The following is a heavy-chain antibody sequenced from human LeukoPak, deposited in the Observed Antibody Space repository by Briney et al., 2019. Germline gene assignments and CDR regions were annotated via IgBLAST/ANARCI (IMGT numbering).Heavy chain of an antibody. J-gene: IGHJ4*02. Sequence: GSLRLSCAASGFTFSSYSMNWVRQAPGKGLEWVSSINSSSSYIYYADSVKGRFTISRDNAKNSLYLQMNSLRAEDTAVYYCARDDGIAVAGTDPFDYWGQGTLVTVSS. CDR1: GFTFSSYS. CDR3: ARDDGIAVAGTDPFDY. CDR2: INSSSSYI. D-gene: IGHD6-19*01. V-gene: IGHV3-21*01.